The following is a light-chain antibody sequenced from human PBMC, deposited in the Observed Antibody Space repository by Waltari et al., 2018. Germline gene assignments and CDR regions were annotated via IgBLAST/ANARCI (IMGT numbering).Light chain of an antibody. CDR2: TSS. V-gene: IGKV1D-8*01. CDR1: QDVKNY. J-gene: IGKJ1*01. CDR3: QQNYAFPRT. Sequence: VIWVTQSPTLLSASTGETVTIPCRTSQDVKNYFAWYQQKPGKAPELLIYTSSFLQTGVPSRFSGSGSGTEFTLTINSLQSEDVATYYCQQNYAFPRTFGQWTKVEI.